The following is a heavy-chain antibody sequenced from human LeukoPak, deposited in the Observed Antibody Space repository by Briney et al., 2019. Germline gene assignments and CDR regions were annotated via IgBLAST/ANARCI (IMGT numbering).Heavy chain of an antibody. CDR1: GFTFSIYE. CDR2: ISDSGNTK. Sequence: PGGSLRLSCAASGFTFSIYEMNWVRQAPGKGLEWVSIISDSGNTKYYADSVKGRFTISRDNAKNSLYLQMNSLRAEDTAVYYCAREPNRYFDYWGQGTLVTVSS. J-gene: IGHJ4*02. CDR3: AREPNRYFDY. V-gene: IGHV3-48*03. D-gene: IGHD1-14*01.